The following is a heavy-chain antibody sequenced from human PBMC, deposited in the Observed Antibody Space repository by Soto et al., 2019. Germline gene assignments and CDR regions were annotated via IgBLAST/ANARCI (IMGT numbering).Heavy chain of an antibody. Sequence: RLSCEVSGFIFNNHGMHWVRQAPGKGLEWVAVISYDGSNKYYADSVKGRFTISRDNSKNTLYLQMNSLRAEDTAVYYCARDRLRYNWNDFPYYYYGMDVWGQGTTVTVSS. CDR2: ISYDGSNK. J-gene: IGHJ6*02. CDR3: ARDRLRYNWNDFPYYYYGMDV. CDR1: GFIFNNHG. D-gene: IGHD1-1*01. V-gene: IGHV3-30*19.